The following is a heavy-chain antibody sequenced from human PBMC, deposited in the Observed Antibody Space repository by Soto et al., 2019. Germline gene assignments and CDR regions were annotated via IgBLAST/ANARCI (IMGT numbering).Heavy chain of an antibody. Sequence: QVQLQESGPGLVKPSGTLSLTCAVSGGSISSSNWWSWVRQPPGKGLEWMGEIYHSGSTNYNPSLKSRVTISVDKSKNQLSLELSSVTAADTAVYYCARAAMGGSSWPFDYWGQGTLVTVSS. CDR1: GGSISSSNW. J-gene: IGHJ4*02. CDR3: ARAAMGGSSWPFDY. V-gene: IGHV4-4*02. CDR2: IYHSGST. D-gene: IGHD6-13*01.